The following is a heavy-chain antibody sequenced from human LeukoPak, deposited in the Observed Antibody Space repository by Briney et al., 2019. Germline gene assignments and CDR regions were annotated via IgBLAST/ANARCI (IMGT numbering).Heavy chain of an antibody. D-gene: IGHD3-22*01. CDR1: GFTFRNYG. V-gene: IGHV3-30*02. Sequence: GGSLRLSCAASGFTFRNYGMHWVRRTPGKGLEWVAFIRSDGSDKYYADSVKGRFTISRDTSRNMVYLQMNNLRAEDTAVYYCARAVIYDSSGYYAYYFDYWGQGTLVTVSS. CDR2: IRSDGSDK. CDR3: ARAVIYDSSGYYAYYFDY. J-gene: IGHJ4*02.